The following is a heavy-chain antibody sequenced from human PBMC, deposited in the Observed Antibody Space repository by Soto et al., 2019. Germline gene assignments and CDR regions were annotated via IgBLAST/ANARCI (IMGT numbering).Heavy chain of an antibody. J-gene: IGHJ4*02. CDR3: ARMGATYPLNFGY. V-gene: IGHV1-3*01. CDR2: INAGNGNT. CDR1: GYTFTSYA. Sequence: QVQLVQSGAEVKKPGASVKVSCKASGYTFTSYAMHWVRQAPGQRLEWMGWINAGNGNTKYSQKFQGRVTITRDTSASTAYMELSSLRSEDTAVYYCARMGATYPLNFGYWGQGTLVTVSS. D-gene: IGHD1-26*01.